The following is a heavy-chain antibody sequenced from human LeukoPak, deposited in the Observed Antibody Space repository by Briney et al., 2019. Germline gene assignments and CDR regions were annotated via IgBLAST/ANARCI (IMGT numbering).Heavy chain of an antibody. J-gene: IGHJ4*02. CDR3: AKEGGIAAAGALDY. CDR1: GFTFSTYS. CDR2: ISSSSTI. V-gene: IGHV3-48*01. Sequence: PGGSLRLSCAASGFTFSTYSMNWVRQAPGKGLEWVSDISSSSTIYYADSVKGRFTISRDNSKNTLYLQMNSLRAEDTAVYYCAKEGGIAAAGALDYWGQGTLVTVSS. D-gene: IGHD6-13*01.